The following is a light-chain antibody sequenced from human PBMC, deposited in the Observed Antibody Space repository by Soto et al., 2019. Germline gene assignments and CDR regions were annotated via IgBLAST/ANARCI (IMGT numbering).Light chain of an antibody. CDR2: DVS. CDR1: SSDVGGYNY. CDR3: SSYTSCSTLDGV. J-gene: IGLJ1*01. V-gene: IGLV2-14*01. Sequence: QSALTQPASVSGSPGQSITISCTGTSSDVGGYNYVSWYQQHPGKAPKLMIYDVSNRPSGVSNRFSGSKSGNTASLTISGLQAEDEADYYCSSYTSCSTLDGVFGTGTKLTVL.